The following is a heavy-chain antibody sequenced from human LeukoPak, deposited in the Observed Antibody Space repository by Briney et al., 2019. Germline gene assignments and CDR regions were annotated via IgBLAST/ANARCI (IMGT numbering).Heavy chain of an antibody. D-gene: IGHD4-17*01. CDR2: IYYSGST. J-gene: IGHJ3*02. Sequence: SETLSLTCTVSGGSISSYYWSWIRQPPGKGLEWIGYIYYSGSTNYNPSLKSRVTISVDTSKNQFSLKLSSVTAADTAVYYCARGLGYGEYLVPFDIRGQGTLVTVSS. V-gene: IGHV4-59*01. CDR3: ARGLGYGEYLVPFDI. CDR1: GGSISSYY.